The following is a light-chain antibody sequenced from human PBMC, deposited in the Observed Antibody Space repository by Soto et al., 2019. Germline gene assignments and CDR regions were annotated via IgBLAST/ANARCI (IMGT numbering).Light chain of an antibody. V-gene: IGKV3-20*01. J-gene: IGKJ1*01. CDR1: QSVSSSH. CDR3: QQYGSSPRT. Sequence: IVLTQSPGTLSLSTGERATLSCRASQSVSSSHLAWYQQKPGQAPRLLISGASSRATGIPDRFTGSGSGTDFTLTISRLEPEDFAVYYCQQYGSSPRTFGQGTKVDIK. CDR2: GAS.